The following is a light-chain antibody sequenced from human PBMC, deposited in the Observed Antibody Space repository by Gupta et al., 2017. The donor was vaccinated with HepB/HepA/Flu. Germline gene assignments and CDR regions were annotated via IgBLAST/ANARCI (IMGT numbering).Light chain of an antibody. CDR3: QQDDSTLCS. J-gene: IGKJ2*04. V-gene: IGKV4-1*01. CDR1: QSVLYSSNNKNY. Sequence: MTQSPDSLAVSLGERATINCKSSQSVLYSSNNKNYLAWYQQKPGQPPKLLIYWASTRESGVPDRFSGSGSGTDFTLTISSLQAEDVAVYYCQQDDSTLCSFGQGTKLEIK. CDR2: WAS.